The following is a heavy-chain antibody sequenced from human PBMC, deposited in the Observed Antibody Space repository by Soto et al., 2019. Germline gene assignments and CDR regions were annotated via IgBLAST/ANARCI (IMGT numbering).Heavy chain of an antibody. J-gene: IGHJ4*02. CDR1: GFTFSSYA. CDR2: ISGSGGST. CDR3: ARETSGYSSGWPPGDY. V-gene: IGHV3-23*01. D-gene: IGHD6-19*01. Sequence: EVQLLESGGGLVQPGGSLRLSCAASGFTFSSYAMSWVRQAPGKGLEWVSAISGSGGSTYYADSVKGRFTISRDNSKNTLYVQMNSLRAEDTAVYYCARETSGYSSGWPPGDYWGQGTLVTVSS.